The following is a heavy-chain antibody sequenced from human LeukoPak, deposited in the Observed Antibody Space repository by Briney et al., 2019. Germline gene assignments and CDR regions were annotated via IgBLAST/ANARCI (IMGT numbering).Heavy chain of an antibody. CDR3: ARDPNYYDSSGYYYPNWFDP. CDR1: GGTFSSYA. D-gene: IGHD3-22*01. CDR2: IIPIFGTA. V-gene: IGHV1-69*01. Sequence: GASVKVSCKASGGTFSSYAISWVRQAPGQGLEWMGGIIPIFGTANYAQKFQGRVTITADGSTSTAYMELSSLRSEDTAVYYCARDPNYYDSSGYYYPNWFDPWGQGTLVTVSS. J-gene: IGHJ5*02.